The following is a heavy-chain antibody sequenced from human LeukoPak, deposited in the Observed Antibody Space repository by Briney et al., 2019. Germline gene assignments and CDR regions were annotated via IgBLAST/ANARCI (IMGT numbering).Heavy chain of an antibody. CDR2: INHSGST. J-gene: IGHJ4*02. Sequence: SETLSLTCAVYGGSFSGYYWSWIRQPPGKGLEWIGEINHSGSTNYNPSLKSRVTISVDTSKNQFSLKLSSVTAADTAVYYCAARAAALHFDYWGQGTLVTVSS. CDR1: GGSFSGYY. D-gene: IGHD6-13*01. V-gene: IGHV4-34*01. CDR3: AARAAALHFDY.